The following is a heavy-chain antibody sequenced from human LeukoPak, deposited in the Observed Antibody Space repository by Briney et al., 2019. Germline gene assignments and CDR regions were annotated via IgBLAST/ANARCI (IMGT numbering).Heavy chain of an antibody. CDR1: GFTFDDYA. D-gene: IGHD2-21*02. CDR2: FYTGGST. J-gene: IGHJ4*02. CDR3: AKMPASSCGGDCYRHSYFDY. Sequence: PGGSLRLSCAASGFTFDDYAMHWVRQAPGKGLEWVSVFYTGGSTYYTDSVKGRFTISRDNSKNTLYLQMNSLRADDTAVYYCAKMPASSCGGDCYRHSYFDYWGQGTLVTVSS. V-gene: IGHV3-53*01.